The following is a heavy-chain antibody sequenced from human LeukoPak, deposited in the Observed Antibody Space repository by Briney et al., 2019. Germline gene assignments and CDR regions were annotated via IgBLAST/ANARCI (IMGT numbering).Heavy chain of an antibody. CDR2: ISGSGTST. J-gene: IGHJ4*02. CDR3: AKEWYSSGWSSFDY. V-gene: IGHV3-23*01. CDR1: GFTFSTYA. D-gene: IGHD6-19*01. Sequence: PGGSLRLSCAASGFTFSTYAMTWVRQAPGKGLEWVSLISGSGTSTYYADSVKGRFTISRDNSKNTLYLQMNSLGAEDTAVYYCAKEWYSSGWSSFDYWGQGTLVTVSS.